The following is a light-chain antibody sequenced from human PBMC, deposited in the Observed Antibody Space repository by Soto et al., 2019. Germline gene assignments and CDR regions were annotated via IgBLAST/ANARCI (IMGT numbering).Light chain of an antibody. CDR1: QSVSSY. Sequence: EIVLTQSPATMSLSPGERSTLSGMASQSVSSYLAWYQQKPGQAPRLLIYDASNRATGIPARFSGSGSGTDFTLTISSLEPEDFAVYYCQQRRNWPRTFGQGTKVDIK. CDR2: DAS. V-gene: IGKV3-11*01. CDR3: QQRRNWPRT. J-gene: IGKJ1*01.